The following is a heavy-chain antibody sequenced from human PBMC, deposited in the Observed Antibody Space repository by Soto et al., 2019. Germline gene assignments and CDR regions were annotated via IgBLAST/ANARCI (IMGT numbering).Heavy chain of an antibody. Sequence: QVHLVQSGAEVKKPGASVKDSCKASGYIFINYHIHWVRKAPGQGLEWIGIINPKGGSTNYAQKFRGRVTMARDTSTSTVYMDLSSLRSDDTAVYYCARDLAAADYWGQGTLVTVSS. CDR2: INPKGGST. J-gene: IGHJ4*02. D-gene: IGHD6-13*01. CDR1: GYIFINYH. CDR3: ARDLAAADY. V-gene: IGHV1-46*01.